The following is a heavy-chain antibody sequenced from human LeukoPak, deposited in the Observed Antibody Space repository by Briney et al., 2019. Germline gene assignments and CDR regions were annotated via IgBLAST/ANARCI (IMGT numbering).Heavy chain of an antibody. CDR1: GFTFDDYA. V-gene: IGHV3-9*03. J-gene: IGHJ4*02. D-gene: IGHD1-26*01. CDR2: ISWNSGSI. CDR3: AKDNDGSFIGPTFDY. Sequence: GGSLRLSCAASGFTFDDYAMHWVRQASGKGLEWVSGISWNSGSIGYADSVKGRFTISRDNAKNSLYLQMNSLRAEDMDLYYCAKDNDGSFIGPTFDYSGQGTLVTVSS.